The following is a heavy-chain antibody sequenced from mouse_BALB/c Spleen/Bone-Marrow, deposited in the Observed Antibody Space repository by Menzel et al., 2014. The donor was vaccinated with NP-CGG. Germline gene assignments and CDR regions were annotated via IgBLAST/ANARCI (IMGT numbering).Heavy chain of an antibody. J-gene: IGHJ3*01. CDR3: AKTGYRYAFAY. CDR2: INYSGST. V-gene: IGHV3-2*02. Sequence: EVQGVESGPGLVKPSQSLSLTCTVTGYSITSDYAWNWIRQFPGNKLEWMGYINYSGSTSYNPSLKSRISITRDTSENQFFLRLNSVTTEDTATYYCAKTGYRYAFAYWGQGTLVTVSA. D-gene: IGHD2-14*01. CDR1: GYSITSDYA.